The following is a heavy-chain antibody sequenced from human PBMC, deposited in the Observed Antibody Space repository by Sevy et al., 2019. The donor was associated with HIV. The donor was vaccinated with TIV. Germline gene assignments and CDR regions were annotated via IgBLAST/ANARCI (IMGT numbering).Heavy chain of an antibody. V-gene: IGHV1-2*02. CDR1: GYTFTGYY. Sequence: ASLKVSCKASGYTFTGYYMHWVRQAPGQGLEWMGWINPNSGGTNYAQKFQGRVTMTRDTSISTAYMELSRLRSDDTAVYYCARGAEVVVAATLVDYWGQGTLVTVSS. CDR2: INPNSGGT. D-gene: IGHD2-15*01. J-gene: IGHJ4*02. CDR3: ARGAEVVVAATLVDY.